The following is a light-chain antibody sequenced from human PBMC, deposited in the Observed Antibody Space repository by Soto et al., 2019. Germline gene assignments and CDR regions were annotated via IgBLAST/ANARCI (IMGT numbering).Light chain of an antibody. CDR3: SSYTSSNTLDYV. CDR2: EVS. J-gene: IGLJ1*01. CDR1: SSDVGGYNY. Sequence: QSALTQPASVSGSPGQSITVSCNGTSSDVGGYNYVSWYQQHPGKAPKLMLYEVSNRPSGVSNRFSGYKSGNTASLTISGLQAEDEAYYYCSSYTSSNTLDYVFGTGTKVTVL. V-gene: IGLV2-14*01.